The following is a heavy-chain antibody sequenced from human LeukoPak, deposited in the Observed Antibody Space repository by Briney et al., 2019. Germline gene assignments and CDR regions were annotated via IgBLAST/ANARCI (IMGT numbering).Heavy chain of an antibody. CDR3: ARGLRNYYYYYGMDV. V-gene: IGHV4-34*01. J-gene: IGHJ6*02. CDR1: GGSFSGYY. Sequence: PSETLSLTCAVYGGSFSGYYWSWIRQPPGKGLEWIGEINHSGSTNYNPSLKSRVTISVDTSKNQISLKLSSVTAADTAVYYCARGLRNYYYYYGMDVWGQGTTVTVSS. CDR2: INHSGST.